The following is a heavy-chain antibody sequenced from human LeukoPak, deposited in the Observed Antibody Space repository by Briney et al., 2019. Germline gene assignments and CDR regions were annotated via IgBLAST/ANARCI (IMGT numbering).Heavy chain of an antibody. D-gene: IGHD3-22*01. V-gene: IGHV3-9*03. J-gene: IGHJ4*02. CDR1: GLTFDDYA. CDR2: ISWNSGSI. CDR3: AKDWSYDSSGYYDY. Sequence: PGGSLRLSCAASGLTFDDYAMHWVRQAPGKGLEWVSGISWNSGSIGYADSVKGRFTISRDNAKNSLYLQMNSLRAEDMALYYCAKDWSYDSSGYYDYWGQGTLVTVSS.